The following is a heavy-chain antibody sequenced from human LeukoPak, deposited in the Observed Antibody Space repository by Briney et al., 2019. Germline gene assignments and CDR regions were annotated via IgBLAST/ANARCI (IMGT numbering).Heavy chain of an antibody. Sequence: GGSLRLSCAASGFTFSNAWMSWVRLAPGKGLEWVANIKEDGTETYYVDSVKGRFTISRDNAKNSLYLQMNSLRVEDTAVYFCAKEGRSLQTYWGQGTLVTVSS. V-gene: IGHV3-7*03. D-gene: IGHD5-24*01. CDR1: GFTFSNAW. CDR3: AKEGRSLQTY. CDR2: IKEDGTET. J-gene: IGHJ4*02.